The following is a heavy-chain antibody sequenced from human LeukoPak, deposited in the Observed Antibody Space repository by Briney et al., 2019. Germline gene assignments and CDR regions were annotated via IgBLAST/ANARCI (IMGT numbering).Heavy chain of an antibody. J-gene: IGHJ6*04. CDR2: IHSDGRRT. V-gene: IGHV3-74*01. CDR3: ARDLLLCSGSSCYPGYYYYGMDV. D-gene: IGHD2-15*01. CDR1: AFTFTSYW. Sequence: GRSLTLSCAASAFTFTSYWMHCVRQAPGKGRVWVSRIHSDGRRTRHADSRKGRFTISRDNAKNTLYLQMNNLRAEDTAVYYCARDLLLCSGSSCYPGYYYYGMDVWRKGTTVTVPS.